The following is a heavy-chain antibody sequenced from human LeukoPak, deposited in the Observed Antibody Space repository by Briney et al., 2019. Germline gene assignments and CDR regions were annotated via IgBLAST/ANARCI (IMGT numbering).Heavy chain of an antibody. D-gene: IGHD5-18*01. V-gene: IGHV1-8*01. CDR2: MNPNSGNT. Sequence: GASVKVSCKASGYTFTSYDINWVRQATGQGLEWMGWMNPNSGNTGYAQKFQGRVTMTRNTSISTAYMELSSLRSEDTAVYYCATFPRYSYGYQSFDYWGQGTLVTVSS. J-gene: IGHJ4*02. CDR1: GYTFTSYD. CDR3: ATFPRYSYGYQSFDY.